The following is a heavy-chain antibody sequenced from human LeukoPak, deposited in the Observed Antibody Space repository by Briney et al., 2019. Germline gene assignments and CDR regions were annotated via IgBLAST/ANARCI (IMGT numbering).Heavy chain of an antibody. V-gene: IGHV1-2*02. CDR3: ARDFKPLGYGGGDCFPTCFDP. CDR1: GYTFTGYY. D-gene: IGHD2-21*01. Sequence: ASVKVSCKSSGYTFTGYYLHWVRQAPGHGLEWMGWINPDSGVTNYTQKFQGRVTMTRDTSIDTAYMELNSLTSDDTAVYYCARDFKPLGYGGGDCFPTCFDPWGQGTLVTVSS. J-gene: IGHJ5*02. CDR2: INPDSGVT.